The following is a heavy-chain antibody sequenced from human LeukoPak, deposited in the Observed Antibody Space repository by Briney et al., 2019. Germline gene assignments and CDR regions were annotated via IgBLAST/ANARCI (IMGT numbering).Heavy chain of an antibody. D-gene: IGHD3-10*01. CDR2: IIPIFGTA. V-gene: IGHV1-69*06. CDR1: GGTFSSYA. CDR3: ARVPRYGSGSYTTYNWFDP. J-gene: IGHJ5*02. Sequence: GASVKVSCKASGGTFSSYAISWVRQAPGQGLEWMGGIIPIFGTANYAQKFQGRVTITADKSTSTAYMELSSLRSEDTAVYYCARVPRYGSGSYTTYNWFDPWGQGTLVTVSS.